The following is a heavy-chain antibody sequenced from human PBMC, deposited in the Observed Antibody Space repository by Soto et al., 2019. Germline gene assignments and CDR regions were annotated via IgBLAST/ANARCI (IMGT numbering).Heavy chain of an antibody. CDR2: ISGSGDGT. CDR1: GFTVNSHA. V-gene: IGHV3-23*01. CDR3: TKSRMVILMLYGFGGMDV. D-gene: IGHD2-8*01. Sequence: RGSLRLSCAASGFTVNSHAMSWVRQAPGKGLEWVASISGSGDGTYYGDSVKGRFTISRDSSSSTLYLQMNNLRGEDTAVYFCTKSRMVILMLYGFGGMDVWGQGLSVTVS. J-gene: IGHJ6*02.